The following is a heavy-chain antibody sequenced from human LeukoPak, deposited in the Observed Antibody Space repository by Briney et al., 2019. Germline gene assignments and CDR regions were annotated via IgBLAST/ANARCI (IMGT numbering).Heavy chain of an antibody. J-gene: IGHJ6*02. D-gene: IGHD5-18*01. V-gene: IGHV3-11*01. CDR2: ISSSGSTI. CDR3: ARGQDTAKTASEYYYYYGMDV. CDR1: GFTFSDYY. Sequence: GGSLRLSCAASGFTFSDYYMSWIRQAPGKGLEWVSYISSSGSTIYYADSVKGRFTISRDNAKNSLYLQMNSLRAEDTAVYYCARGQDTAKTASEYYYYYGMDVWGQGTTVTVSS.